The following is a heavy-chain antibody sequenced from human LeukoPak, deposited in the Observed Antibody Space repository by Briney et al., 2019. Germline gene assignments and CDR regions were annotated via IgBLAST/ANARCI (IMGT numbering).Heavy chain of an antibody. V-gene: IGHV4-39*01. J-gene: IGHJ4*01. CDR1: SGSIINSGYY. D-gene: IGHD3-22*01. CDR3: ARHVRHSFNYDSSGYCNY. CDR2: IYYSGNT. Sequence: KPSETLSLTCDVSSGSIINSGYYWGWVRQPPGKGLEWIGSIYYSGNTYYNPPLKSRVSISVDTSKNQFSLKPTSVTAADTAVYYCARHVRHSFNYDSSGYCNYWGHGTLVTVSS.